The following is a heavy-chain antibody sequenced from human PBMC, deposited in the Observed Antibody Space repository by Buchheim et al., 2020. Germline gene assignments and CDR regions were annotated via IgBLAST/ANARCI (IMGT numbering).Heavy chain of an antibody. V-gene: IGHV1-2*02. Sequence: QVQLVQSGAEVKKPGASVKVSCKASGYTFTGYYMHWVRQAPGQGLEWMGWINPNSGGTNYAQKFQGMVTMTRDTSISTAYMEMSRLRSDDTAVYYCARDRSSTMVRGVICYYGMDVWGLGTT. CDR2: INPNSGGT. D-gene: IGHD3-10*01. CDR1: GYTFTGYY. CDR3: ARDRSSTMVRGVICYYGMDV. J-gene: IGHJ6*02.